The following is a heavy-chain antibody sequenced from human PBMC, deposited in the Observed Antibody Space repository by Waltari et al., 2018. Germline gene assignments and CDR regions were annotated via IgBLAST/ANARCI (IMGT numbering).Heavy chain of an antibody. Sequence: EVHLVESGGGLVQPGGSLRLSCAASGFTFSIYSLNWVRQAPGKGLEWGSYISYGSSAIYYADSVKGRFTISRDDAESLLYLQMNSLRPEDTAVYYCASVTNGMDYWGQGTLVTVSS. CDR3: ASVTNGMDY. CDR2: ISYGSSAI. CDR1: GFTFSIYS. J-gene: IGHJ4*02. D-gene: IGHD2-21*02. V-gene: IGHV3-48*01.